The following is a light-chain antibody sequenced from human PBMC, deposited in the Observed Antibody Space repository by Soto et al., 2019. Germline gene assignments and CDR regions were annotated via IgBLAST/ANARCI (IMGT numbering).Light chain of an antibody. Sequence: EIVMTQSPATLSVSPGERATLSCRASQSVSSNLAWYQQKPGQPPRLLIYWASTREFGVPDRFSGSGSGTDFALTISRVQAEDVAVYYCQQYYGTPRTFGQGTKVDIK. V-gene: IGKV3-15*01. CDR1: QSVSSN. J-gene: IGKJ1*01. CDR3: QQYYGTPRT. CDR2: WAS.